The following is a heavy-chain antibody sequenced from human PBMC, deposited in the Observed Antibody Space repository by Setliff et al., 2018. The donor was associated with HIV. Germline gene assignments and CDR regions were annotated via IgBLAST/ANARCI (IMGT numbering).Heavy chain of an antibody. Sequence: QGLEWMGRMCPSDGSISYAEKFQGRVTMTRDTSTSTAYMELSSLRSEDTAVYYCARGGGGDYNFWSGYYTGGGYYYMDVWGKGTTVTVSS. CDR3: ARGGGGDYNFWSGYYTGGGYYYMDV. D-gene: IGHD3-3*01. J-gene: IGHJ6*03. V-gene: IGHV1-46*01. CDR2: MCPSDGSI.